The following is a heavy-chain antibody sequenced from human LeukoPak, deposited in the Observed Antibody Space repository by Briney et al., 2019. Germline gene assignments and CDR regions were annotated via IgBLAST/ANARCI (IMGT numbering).Heavy chain of an antibody. CDR2: VSYDGGAK. V-gene: IGHV3-30*03. CDR3: ARSLGSGWIHLVEY. CDR1: GFTFNTYA. J-gene: IGHJ4*02. Sequence: PGGSLRLSCAASGFTFNTYALQWVRQAPGKGLEWVAVVSYDGGAKYYADSVKGRFTISRDNSKNTVDLQMYSLRAEGSAVYYCARSLGSGWIHLVEYWGQGTLVTAS. D-gene: IGHD6-19*01.